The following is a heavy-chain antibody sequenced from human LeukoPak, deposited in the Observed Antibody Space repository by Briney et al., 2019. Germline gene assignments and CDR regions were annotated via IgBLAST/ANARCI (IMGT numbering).Heavy chain of an antibody. J-gene: IGHJ4*02. D-gene: IGHD3-22*01. V-gene: IGHV4-59*01. CDR2: IYYSGST. Sequence: PSETLSLTCTVSGGSISSYYWSWIRQPPGKGLEWIGYIYYSGSTNYNPSLKSQVTISVDTSKNQFSLKLSSVTAADTAVYYCARGYTTMIYYWGQGTLVTVSS. CDR3: ARGYTTMIYY. CDR1: GGSISSYY.